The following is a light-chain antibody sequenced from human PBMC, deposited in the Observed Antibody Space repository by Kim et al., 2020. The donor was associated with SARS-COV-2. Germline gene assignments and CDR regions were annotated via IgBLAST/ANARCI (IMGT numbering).Light chain of an antibody. V-gene: IGKV1-5*03. CDR1: QNSDTW. Sequence: DRESINCRGSQNSDTWLGEYQQKPKKAPKHMINTAATLESGVPSRFSGSGAGREFTLTISSLQPDDFSAYYCQQYKRYPVTFGGGTKVDIK. J-gene: IGKJ4*01. CDR3: QQYKRYPVT. CDR2: TAA.